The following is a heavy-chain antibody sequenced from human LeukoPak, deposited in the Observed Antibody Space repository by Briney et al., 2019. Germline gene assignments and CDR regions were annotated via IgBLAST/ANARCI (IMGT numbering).Heavy chain of an antibody. CDR2: INPSGGST. Sequence: ASVKVSCKASGYTFTSYGMRWVRQAPGQGLEWMGRINPSGGSTSYAQKFQGRVTMTTDTSTSTVYMELSSLRSEDTAVYDCARDRKRSGSEVHYWGQGTLVT. J-gene: IGHJ4*03. CDR1: GYTFTSYG. V-gene: IGHV1-46*01. D-gene: IGHD1-26*01. CDR3: ARDRKRSGSEVHY.